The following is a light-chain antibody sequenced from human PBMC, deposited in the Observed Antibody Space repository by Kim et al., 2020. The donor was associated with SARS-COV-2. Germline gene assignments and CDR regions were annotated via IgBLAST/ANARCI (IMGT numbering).Light chain of an antibody. CDR1: KLGDKY. Sequence: SYELTQPPSVSVSPGQTASITCSGDKLGDKYARWYQQKPGQSPVLVIYQDSKRPSGIPERFSGSNSGNTATLTISGTQAMDEADYYCQAWDSSTVEFGGG. CDR3: QAWDSSTVE. J-gene: IGLJ2*01. V-gene: IGLV3-1*01. CDR2: QDS.